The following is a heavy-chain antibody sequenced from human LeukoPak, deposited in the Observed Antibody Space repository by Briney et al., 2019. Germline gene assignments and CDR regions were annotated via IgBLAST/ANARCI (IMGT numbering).Heavy chain of an antibody. CDR1: GFTFSSYG. J-gene: IGHJ4*02. CDR2: IWYDGSNK. Sequence: GGSLRLSCAASGFTFSSYGMHWVRQAPGKGLEWVAVIWYDGSNKYYADSVKGRFTISRDNSKNTLYLQMNSLRAEDTAVYYCARDQYSSGWYLDYWGQGTLVTVSS. V-gene: IGHV3-33*01. D-gene: IGHD6-19*01. CDR3: ARDQYSSGWYLDY.